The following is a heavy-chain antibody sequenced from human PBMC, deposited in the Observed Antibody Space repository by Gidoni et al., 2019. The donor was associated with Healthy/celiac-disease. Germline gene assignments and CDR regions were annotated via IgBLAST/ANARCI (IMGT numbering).Heavy chain of an antibody. J-gene: IGHJ4*02. V-gene: IGHV2-5*01. CDR1: GFSLSTSGVG. CDR3: AHPQGPDYGDYYFDY. CDR2: IYWNDDK. Sequence: QITLKESGPTLVNPTQTLTLTCTFSGFSLSTSGVGVGWIRQPPGKALEWLALIYWNDDKRYSPSLKSRLTITKDTSKNQVVLTMTNMDPVDTATYYCAHPQGPDYGDYYFDYWGQGTLVTVSS. D-gene: IGHD4-17*01.